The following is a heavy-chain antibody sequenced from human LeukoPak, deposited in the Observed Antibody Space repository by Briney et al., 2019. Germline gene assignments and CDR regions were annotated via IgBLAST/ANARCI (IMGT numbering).Heavy chain of an antibody. CDR1: GFTVSSNY. CDR3: ARVRPKQLVEFYYYMDV. V-gene: IGHV3-21*01. Sequence: PGGSLRLSCAASGFTVSSNYMNWVRQAPGKGLEWVSSISSSSSYIYYADSVKGRFTISRDNAKNSLYLQMNSLRAEDTAVYYCARVRPKQLVEFYYYMDVWGKGTTVTVSS. CDR2: ISSSSSYI. J-gene: IGHJ6*03. D-gene: IGHD6-6*01.